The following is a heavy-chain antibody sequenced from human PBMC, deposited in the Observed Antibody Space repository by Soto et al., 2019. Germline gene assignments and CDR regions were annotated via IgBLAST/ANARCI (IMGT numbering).Heavy chain of an antibody. CDR1: GYSFTSYW. Sequence: GESLKISCKGSGYSFTSYWISWVRQMPGKGLEWMGRIDPSDSYTNYSPSFQGHVTISADKSIRTAYLQWSSLKASDTAMYYCASLTMDTGFNYYGMDVCGQGAPVTVYS. CDR2: IDPSDSYT. V-gene: IGHV5-10-1*01. D-gene: IGHD3-10*01. CDR3: ASLTMDTGFNYYGMDV. J-gene: IGHJ6*02.